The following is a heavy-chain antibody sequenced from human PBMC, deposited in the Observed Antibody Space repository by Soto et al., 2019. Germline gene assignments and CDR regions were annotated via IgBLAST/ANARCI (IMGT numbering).Heavy chain of an antibody. CDR3: ARVGILWFGELFDYYYYGMDV. D-gene: IGHD3-10*01. CDR1: GFTFTRYS. Sequence: GGSLRLSCAASGFTFTRYSMNWVRQAPGKGLEWVSSISSTTNYIYYGDSMKGRFTISRDNAKNSLYLQMNSLRAEDTAVYYCARVGILWFGELFDYYYYGMDVWGQGTTVTVSS. CDR2: ISSTTNYI. V-gene: IGHV3-21*01. J-gene: IGHJ6*02.